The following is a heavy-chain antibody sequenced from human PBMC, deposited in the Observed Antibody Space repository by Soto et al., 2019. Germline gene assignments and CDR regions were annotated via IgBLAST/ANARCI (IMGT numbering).Heavy chain of an antibody. V-gene: IGHV4-34*01. CDR3: ARDKCTGLFGY. CDR2: INHSGST. J-gene: IGHJ4*02. D-gene: IGHD2-8*02. Sequence: SETLSLTCAVYGGSFSGYYWTWIRQPPGTGLEWIGEINHSGSTNYNPSLKSRVTISVDTSKNQFSLKLTSVTAADTAVYYCARDKCTGLFGYWGQGTLVTVSS. CDR1: GGSFSGYY.